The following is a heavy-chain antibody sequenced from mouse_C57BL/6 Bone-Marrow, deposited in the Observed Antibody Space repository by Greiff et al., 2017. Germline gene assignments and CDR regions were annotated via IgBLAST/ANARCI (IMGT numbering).Heavy chain of an antibody. J-gene: IGHJ3*01. Sequence: EVQLVESGPGLVKPSQSLSLTCSVTGYSITSGYYWNWIRQFPGNKLEWMGYISYDGSNNYNPSLKNRISITRDTSKNQFFLKLNSVTTEDTATYYCARDFGYYSNYRFAYWGQGTLVTVSA. CDR3: ARDFGYYSNYRFAY. CDR1: GYSITSGYY. V-gene: IGHV3-6*01. CDR2: ISYDGSN. D-gene: IGHD2-5*01.